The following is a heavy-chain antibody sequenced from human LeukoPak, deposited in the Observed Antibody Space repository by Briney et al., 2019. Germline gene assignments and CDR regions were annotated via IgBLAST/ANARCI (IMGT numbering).Heavy chain of an antibody. CDR1: GGSISSSSYY. J-gene: IGHJ4*02. CDR2: IYTSGST. CDR3: ARGNPPPTVTIDY. Sequence: PSETLSLTCTVSGGSISSSSYYRSWIRQPAGKGLEWIGRIYTSGSTNYNPSLKSRVTISVDTSKNQFSLKLSSVTAADTAVYYCARGNPPPTVTIDYWGQGTLVTVSS. D-gene: IGHD4-11*01. V-gene: IGHV4-61*02.